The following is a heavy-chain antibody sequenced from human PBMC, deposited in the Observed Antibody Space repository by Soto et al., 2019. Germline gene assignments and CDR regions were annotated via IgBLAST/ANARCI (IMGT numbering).Heavy chain of an antibody. Sequence: SETLSLTCAVYGGSFSGYYWSWIRQPPGKGLEWIGEINHSGSTNYNPSLKSRVTISVDTSKNQFSLKLSSVTAADTAVYYCARATLMTEEGFDYWGQGTLVTSPQ. V-gene: IGHV4-34*01. D-gene: IGHD2-21*02. CDR2: INHSGST. CDR1: GGSFSGYY. CDR3: ARATLMTEEGFDY. J-gene: IGHJ4*02.